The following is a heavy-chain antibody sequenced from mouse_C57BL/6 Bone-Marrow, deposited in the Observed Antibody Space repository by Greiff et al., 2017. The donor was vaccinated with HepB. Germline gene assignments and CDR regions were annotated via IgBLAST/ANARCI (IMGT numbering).Heavy chain of an antibody. J-gene: IGHJ4*01. D-gene: IGHD1-1*01. CDR3: ASLITTAPMDY. CDR2: ISSGGSYT. CDR1: GFTFSSYG. Sequence: EVMLVESGGDLVKPGGSLKLSCAASGFTFSSYGMSWVRQTPDKRLEWVATISSGGSYTDYPDSVKGRFTISRDNAKNTLYLQMSSLKSEDTAMYYCASLITTAPMDYWGQGTSVTVSS. V-gene: IGHV5-6*01.